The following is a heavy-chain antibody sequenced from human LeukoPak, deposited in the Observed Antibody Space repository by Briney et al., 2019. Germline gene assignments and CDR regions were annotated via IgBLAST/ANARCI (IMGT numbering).Heavy chain of an antibody. CDR1: GGSISSGGYY. CDR3: ARDSTMVRGVHSDY. D-gene: IGHD3-10*01. Sequence: KPSETLSLTCTVSGGSISSGGYYWSWIRQHPGKGLEWIGYIYYSGSTYYNPSLKSRVTISVDASKNQFSLKLSSVTAADTAVYYCARDSTMVRGVHSDYWGQGTLVTVSS. CDR2: IYYSGST. J-gene: IGHJ4*02. V-gene: IGHV4-31*03.